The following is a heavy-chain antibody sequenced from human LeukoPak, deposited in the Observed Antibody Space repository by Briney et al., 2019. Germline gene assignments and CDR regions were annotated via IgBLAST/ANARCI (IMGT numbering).Heavy chain of an antibody. CDR3: ARERMVRGVITRVY. CDR1: GGSFSGYY. D-gene: IGHD3-10*01. Sequence: SETLSLTCAVYGGSFSGYYWSWIRQPPGKGLEWIGEINHSGSTNYNPSLKRRVTISVDTSKNQFSLKLSSVTAADTAVYYYARERMVRGVITRVYWGQGTLVTVSS. V-gene: IGHV4-34*01. CDR2: INHSGST. J-gene: IGHJ4*02.